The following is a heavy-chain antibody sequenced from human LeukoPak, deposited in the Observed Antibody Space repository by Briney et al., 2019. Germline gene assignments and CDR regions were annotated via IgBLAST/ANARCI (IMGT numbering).Heavy chain of an antibody. CDR3: ARASLGYCSGGSCYYYGMDV. Sequence: PGGSLRVSCAASGFTFSSYEMNWVRQAPGQGLEWVSYISSSGSTIYYADSVQGRFTISTDNAKHSLYPQTNRLRAEDTAVYYCARASLGYCSGGSCYYYGMDVWGQGTTVPVSS. CDR2: ISSSGSTI. D-gene: IGHD2-15*01. V-gene: IGHV3-48*03. J-gene: IGHJ6*02. CDR1: GFTFSSYE.